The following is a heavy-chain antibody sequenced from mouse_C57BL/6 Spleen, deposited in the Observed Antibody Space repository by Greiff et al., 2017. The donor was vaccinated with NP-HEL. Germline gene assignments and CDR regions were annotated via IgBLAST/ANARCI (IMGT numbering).Heavy chain of an antibody. V-gene: IGHV1-80*01. D-gene: IGHD2-4*01. CDR1: GYAFSSYW. CDR3: ARTGDYDEGAMDY. CDR2: IYPGDGDT. J-gene: IGHJ4*01. Sequence: QVQLKESGAELVKPGASVKISCKASGYAFSSYWMNWVKQRPGKGLEWIGQIYPGDGDTNYNGKFKGKATLTADKSSSTAYMQLSSLTSGDSAVYFCARTGDYDEGAMDYWGQGTSVTVSS.